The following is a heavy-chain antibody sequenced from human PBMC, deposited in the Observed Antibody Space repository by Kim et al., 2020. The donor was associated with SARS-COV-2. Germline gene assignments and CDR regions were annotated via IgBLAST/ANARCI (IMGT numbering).Heavy chain of an antibody. CDR2: IIPIFGTA. V-gene: IGHV1-69*13. J-gene: IGHJ4*02. Sequence: SVKVSCKASGGTFSSYAISWVRQAPGQGLEWMGGIIPIFGTANYAQKFQGRVTITADESTSTAYMELSSLRSEDTAVYYCASRGQAIPAESIGNDYWGQGTLVTVSS. D-gene: IGHD3-10*01. CDR1: GGTFSSYA. CDR3: ASRGQAIPAESIGNDY.